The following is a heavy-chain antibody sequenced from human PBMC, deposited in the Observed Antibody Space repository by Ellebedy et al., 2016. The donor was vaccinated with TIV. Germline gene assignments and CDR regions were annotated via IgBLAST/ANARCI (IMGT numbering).Heavy chain of an antibody. V-gene: IGHV1-69*04. Sequence: SVKVSCXASGYTFTSYGISWVRQAPGQGLEWMGRIIPILGIANYAQKFQGRVTITADKSTSTAYMELSSLRSEDTAVYYRAYRYSGSYQGAFDIWGQGTMVTVSS. D-gene: IGHD1-26*01. J-gene: IGHJ3*02. CDR2: IIPILGIA. CDR3: AYRYSGSYQGAFDI. CDR1: GYTFTSYG.